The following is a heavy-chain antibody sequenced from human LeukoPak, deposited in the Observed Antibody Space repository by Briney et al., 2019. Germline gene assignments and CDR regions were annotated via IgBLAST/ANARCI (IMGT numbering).Heavy chain of an antibody. CDR2: ISYIGST. CDR3: ARDLITVTKGFDI. Sequence: SETLSLTCAVSTDSFGSHYWSWIRQPPGKGLEWFGYISYIGSTNYNPSLKSRVTISIDTSKNQFSLKLRSVTAVDTAVYFCARDLITVTKGFDIWGQGTMVSVSS. J-gene: IGHJ3*02. CDR1: TDSFGSHY. D-gene: IGHD4-17*01. V-gene: IGHV4-59*11.